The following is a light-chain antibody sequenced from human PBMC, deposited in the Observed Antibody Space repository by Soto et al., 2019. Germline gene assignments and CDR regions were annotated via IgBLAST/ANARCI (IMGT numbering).Light chain of an antibody. CDR1: QSVTNSF. CDR3: QQYSTLPHT. J-gene: IGKJ2*01. V-gene: IGKV3-20*01. Sequence: ENVLTQSPGTLSLSPGERATLSCRASQSVTNSFFAWYQQKPGQAPRRLSYGISSRATGIPDRFSGSGSGTDFTLTISRREPDDFVVYYCQQYSTLPHTFGPGTKLEVK. CDR2: GIS.